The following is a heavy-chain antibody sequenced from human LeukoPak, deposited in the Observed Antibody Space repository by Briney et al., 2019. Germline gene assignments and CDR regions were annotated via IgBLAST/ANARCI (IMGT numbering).Heavy chain of an antibody. V-gene: IGHV4-39*01. CDR2: IYYSGST. Sequence: SETLSLTCTVSGGSISSSSYYWGWIRQPPGKGLEWIGSIYYSGSTYYNPSLKSRVTISVDTSKNQFSLKLSSVTAADTAVYYCARQAKYSYGEDCWSQGTLVTVSS. CDR3: ARQAKYSYGEDC. J-gene: IGHJ4*02. CDR1: GGSISSSSYY. D-gene: IGHD5-18*01.